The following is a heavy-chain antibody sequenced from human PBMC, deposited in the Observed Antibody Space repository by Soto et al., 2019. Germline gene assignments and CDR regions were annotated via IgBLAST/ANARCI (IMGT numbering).Heavy chain of an antibody. CDR3: ARDLTVTINWFDP. CDR1: GFTLWIYA. V-gene: IGHV3-21*01. D-gene: IGHD4-17*01. CDR2: ISCSGSYI. Sequence: WGFMRLSCAASGFTLWIYAMSWARQATGKGLEWVSSISCSGSYIYYADSVKGRFTISRDNAKNSLYLQMNSLRAEDTAVYYCARDLTVTINWFDPWGQGTLVNVSS. J-gene: IGHJ5*02.